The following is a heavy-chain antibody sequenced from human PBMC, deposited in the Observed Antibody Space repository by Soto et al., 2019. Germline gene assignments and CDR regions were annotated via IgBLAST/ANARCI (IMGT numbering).Heavy chain of an antibody. CDR1: GYTFTNYW. Sequence: ETLKISCKGSGYTFTNYWIGWVRQMPGKGLEWMGIIYPGDSDTKYNPSFQGQVTISADKSITTTYPQWSSLKASDTAIYYCAASIFYYGMDVWGQGTTVTVSS. V-gene: IGHV5-51*01. CDR3: AASIFYYGMDV. J-gene: IGHJ6*02. CDR2: IYPGDSDT.